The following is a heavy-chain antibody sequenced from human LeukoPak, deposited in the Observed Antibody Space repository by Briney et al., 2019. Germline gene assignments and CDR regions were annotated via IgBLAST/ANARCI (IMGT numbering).Heavy chain of an antibody. CDR1: GGSISSSNW. Sequence: SETLSLTCAVSGGSISSSNWWSWVRQPPGKGLEWIGEIYHSGSTYYNPSLKSRVTISVDTSKNQFSLKLSSVTAADTAVYYCARTYYYDSTSAPYYFDYWGQGTLVTVSS. CDR2: IYHSGST. J-gene: IGHJ4*02. CDR3: ARTYYYDSTSAPYYFDY. D-gene: IGHD3-22*01. V-gene: IGHV4-4*02.